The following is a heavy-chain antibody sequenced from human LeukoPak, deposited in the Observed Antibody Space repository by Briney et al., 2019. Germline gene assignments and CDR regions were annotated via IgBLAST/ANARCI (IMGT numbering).Heavy chain of an antibody. CDR1: GFTFSSYS. V-gene: IGHV3-48*04. CDR2: ISSSGSTI. D-gene: IGHD5-18*01. J-gene: IGHJ4*02. Sequence: GGSLRLSCAASGFTFSSYSMNWVRQAPGKGLEWVSYISSSGSTIYYADSVKGRFTISRDNAKNSLYLQMNSLRAEDTAVYYCARGVGGRGYSYNFHYWGQGTLVTVSS. CDR3: ARGVGGRGYSYNFHY.